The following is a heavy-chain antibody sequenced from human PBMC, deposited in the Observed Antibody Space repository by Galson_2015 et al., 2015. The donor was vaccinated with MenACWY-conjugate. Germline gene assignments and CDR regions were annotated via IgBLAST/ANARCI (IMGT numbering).Heavy chain of an antibody. CDR2: IKQDGSEK. V-gene: IGHV3-7*03. J-gene: IGHJ6*02. CDR1: GFTFSSYW. CDR3: ARDPHCSGGSCYENYYYGMDV. Sequence: SLRLSCAASGFTFSSYWMSWVRQAPGKGLEWVANIKQDGSEKYYVDSVKGRFTISRDNAKNSLYLQMNSLRAEDTAVYYCARDPHCSGGSCYENYYYGMDVWGQGTTVTVSS. D-gene: IGHD2-15*01.